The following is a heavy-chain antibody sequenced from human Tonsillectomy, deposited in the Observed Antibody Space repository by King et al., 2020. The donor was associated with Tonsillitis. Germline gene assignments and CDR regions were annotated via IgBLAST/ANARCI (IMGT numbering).Heavy chain of an antibody. J-gene: IGHJ6*02. Sequence: VQLVESGGGVVQPGSSLRLSCAASGFTFSSYGMHWVRQAPGKGLEWVAVISYDGSNKYYADSVKGRFTISRDNSKNTLYLQMNSLRAEDTAVYYCAVREIIIQSMDVWGQGTPVTVSS. V-gene: IGHV3-30*03. D-gene: IGHD1-26*01. CDR3: AVREIIIQSMDV. CDR1: GFTFSSYG. CDR2: ISYDGSNK.